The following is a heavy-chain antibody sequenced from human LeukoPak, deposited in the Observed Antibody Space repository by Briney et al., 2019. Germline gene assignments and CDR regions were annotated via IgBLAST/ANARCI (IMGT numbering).Heavy chain of an antibody. D-gene: IGHD2-15*01. J-gene: IGHJ4*02. CDR2: ISYDGSNK. V-gene: IGHV3-30*18. CDR1: GFTFSSYG. CDR3: AKDRYCSGGSCYGDY. Sequence: PGRSPRLSCAASGFTFSSYGMHWVRQAPGKGLEWVAVISYDGSNKYYADSVKGRFTISRDNSKNTLYLQMNSLRAEDTAVYYCAKDRYCSGGSCYGDYWGQGTLVTVSS.